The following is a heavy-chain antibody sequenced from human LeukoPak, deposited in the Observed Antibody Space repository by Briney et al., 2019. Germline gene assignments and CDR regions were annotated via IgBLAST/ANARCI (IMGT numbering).Heavy chain of an antibody. CDR2: ISYDGSNK. D-gene: IGHD6-13*01. V-gene: IGHV3-30*18. CDR1: GFTFSSYG. Sequence: GGSLRLSCAASGFTFSSYGMHWVRQAPGKGLEWVAVISYDGSNKYYADSVKGRFTISRDDANNSLYLQMNNLRPEDTALYYCAKDSEARTTSWYYHFDLWGRGTLVTVSS. J-gene: IGHJ2*01. CDR3: AKDSEARTTSWYYHFDL.